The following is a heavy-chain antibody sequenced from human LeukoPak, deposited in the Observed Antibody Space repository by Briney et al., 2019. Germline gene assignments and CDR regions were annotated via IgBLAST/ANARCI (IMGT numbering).Heavy chain of an antibody. Sequence: SETLSLTCTVSGGSISSSSYYWGWIRQPPGKGLEWIGSIYYSGSTYYNPSLKSRVTISVDTSKNQFSLKLCSVTAADTAVYYCARHDLRYKTQFDPWGQGTLVTVSS. V-gene: IGHV4-39*01. J-gene: IGHJ5*02. CDR2: IYYSGST. CDR3: ARHDLRYKTQFDP. D-gene: IGHD3-9*01. CDR1: GGSISSSSYY.